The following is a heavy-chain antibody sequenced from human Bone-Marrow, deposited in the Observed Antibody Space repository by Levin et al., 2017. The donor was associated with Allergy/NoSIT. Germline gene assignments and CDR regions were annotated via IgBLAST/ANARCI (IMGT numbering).Heavy chain of an antibody. D-gene: IGHD3-16*01. CDR1: GFTFSSSG. V-gene: IGHV3-30*18. Sequence: LSLTCAASGFTFSSSGMHWVRQAPGKGLEWVAVISYDGSNKYYADSVKGRFTISRDNSKNTLYLQMNSLRAEDTAVYYCAKGRLLAPIMITFGGVMGPIDYWGQGTLVTVSS. CDR2: ISYDGSNK. J-gene: IGHJ4*02. CDR3: AKGRLLAPIMITFGGVMGPIDY.